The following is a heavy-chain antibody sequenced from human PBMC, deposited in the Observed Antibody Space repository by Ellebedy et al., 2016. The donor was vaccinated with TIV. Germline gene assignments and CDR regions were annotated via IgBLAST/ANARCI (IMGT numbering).Heavy chain of an antibody. CDR2: LDWDDDK. V-gene: IGHV2-70*01. J-gene: IGHJ2*01. D-gene: IGHD3-10*01. Sequence: SGPTLVKPTQTLTLTCTFSGFSLSTDGMCASWIRQPPGKALEWLALLDWDDDKFYIPSLKTRLTISKDTSKNQVVLTMTNMDPVDTATYYCARIRSDYYGSGSYEWYFDLWGRGTLVTVSS. CDR3: ARIRSDYYGSGSYEWYFDL. CDR1: GFSLSTDGMC.